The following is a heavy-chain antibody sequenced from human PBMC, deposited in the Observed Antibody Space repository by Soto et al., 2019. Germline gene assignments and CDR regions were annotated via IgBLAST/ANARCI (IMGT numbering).Heavy chain of an antibody. J-gene: IGHJ3*02. CDR2: ISSSSSTI. Sequence: XGSLRLSCAASGFTFSSYSMNWVRQAPGKGLEWVSYISSSSSTIYYADSVKGRFTISRDNAKNSLYLQMNSLRDEDTAVYYCARTYYYGSGSYYAFDIWGQGTMVTVSS. V-gene: IGHV3-48*02. CDR3: ARTYYYGSGSYYAFDI. D-gene: IGHD3-10*01. CDR1: GFTFSSYS.